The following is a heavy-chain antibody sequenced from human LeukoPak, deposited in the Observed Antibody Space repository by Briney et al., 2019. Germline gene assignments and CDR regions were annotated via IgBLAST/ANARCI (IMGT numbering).Heavy chain of an antibody. CDR1: GYTFTGYY. J-gene: IGHJ4*02. CDR3: ARGYDFWSGYRSRYYFDY. D-gene: IGHD3-3*01. V-gene: IGHV1-2*02. CDR2: INPNSGGT. Sequence: ASVKVSCKASGYTFTGYYMHWVRQAPGQGLEWMGWINPNSGGTNYAQKFQGRVTMTRDTSISTAYMELSRLRSDDTAVYYCARGYDFWSGYRSRYYFDYWGQGTLVTVSS.